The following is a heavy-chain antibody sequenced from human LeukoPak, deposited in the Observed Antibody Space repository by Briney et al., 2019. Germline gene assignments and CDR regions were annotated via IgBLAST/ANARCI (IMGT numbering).Heavy chain of an antibody. D-gene: IGHD6-13*01. CDR2: ISAYNGNT. CDR1: GYTFSNYG. J-gene: IGHJ3*02. Sequence: ASVKVSCKTSGYTFSNYGISWVRQAPGLGREWMGWISAYNGNTNYAQKVQGRVTMTTDTSTSTAYMELRSLRFDDTVVYYCARDQSVRLLQTSSTYFKHVFAIWGQGSMVTVSS. V-gene: IGHV1-18*01. CDR3: ARDQSVRLLQTSSTYFKHVFAI.